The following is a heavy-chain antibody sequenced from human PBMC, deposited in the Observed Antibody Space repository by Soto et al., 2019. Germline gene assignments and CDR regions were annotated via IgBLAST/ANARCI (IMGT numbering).Heavy chain of an antibody. CDR3: ARGRGYSYGPYYFDY. V-gene: IGHV4-31*03. CDR2: IYYSGTT. CDR1: GGSISSEVYY. J-gene: IGHJ4*02. D-gene: IGHD5-18*01. Sequence: KPSETLSLTCTVSGGSISSEVYYWSWFRHLPGKGLEWIGDIYYSGTTYHNPSLRSRLTISGDASKNQFSLKLSSVTDADTALYYCARGRGYSYGPYYFDYWGQGTTVTVSS.